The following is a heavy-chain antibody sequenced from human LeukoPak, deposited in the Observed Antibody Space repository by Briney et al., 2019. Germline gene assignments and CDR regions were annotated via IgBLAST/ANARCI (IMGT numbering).Heavy chain of an antibody. Sequence: GGSLRLSCAASGFTFSSYWMSWVRQAPGKGLEWVANIKQDGSEKYYVDSVKGRFTISRDNAKNSLYLQMDSLRAEDTAVYYCARGLLWFGETHMGFDYWGQGTLVTVSS. V-gene: IGHV3-7*01. CDR3: ARGLLWFGETHMGFDY. D-gene: IGHD3-10*01. CDR1: GFTFSSYW. J-gene: IGHJ4*02. CDR2: IKQDGSEK.